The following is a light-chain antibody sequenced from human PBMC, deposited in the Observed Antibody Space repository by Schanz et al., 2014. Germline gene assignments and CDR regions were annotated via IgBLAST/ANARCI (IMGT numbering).Light chain of an antibody. CDR3: CSYSHTRTFVL. J-gene: IGLJ2*01. CDR1: SSDVGGYNY. V-gene: IGLV2-14*01. CDR2: GDN. Sequence: QSALTQPASVSGSPGQSITLSCTGTSSDVGGYNYVSWYQQHPGEAPKLLILGDNHRPSGVSNRFSGSKSANTASLTISGLQAEDEATYYCCSYSHTRTFVLFGGGTKLTVL.